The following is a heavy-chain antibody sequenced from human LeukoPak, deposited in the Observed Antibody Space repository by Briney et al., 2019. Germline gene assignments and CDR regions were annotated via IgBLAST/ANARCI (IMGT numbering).Heavy chain of an antibody. V-gene: IGHV4-59*01. CDR1: GGSISSYY. Sequence: PSETLSLTCTVSGGSISSYYWSWIRQPPGKGLEWIGYIYYSGSTNYNPSLKSRVTISVDTSKNQFSLKLSSVAAADTAVYYCARGFSGSYQDDGDYWGQGTLVTVSS. CDR3: ARGFSGSYQDDGDY. CDR2: IYYSGST. J-gene: IGHJ4*02. D-gene: IGHD1-26*01.